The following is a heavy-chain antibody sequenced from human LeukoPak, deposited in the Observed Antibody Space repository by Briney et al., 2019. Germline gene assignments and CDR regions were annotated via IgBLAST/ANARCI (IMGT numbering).Heavy chain of an antibody. D-gene: IGHD4-17*01. V-gene: IGHV3-21*01. CDR3: ARDNDYGVDY. CDR1: GFTYSSYS. CDR2: ISSSSSYR. J-gene: IGHJ4*02. Sequence: GGSLRLSCAASGFTYSSYSLNWVRQVPGKGLEWVSYISSSSSYRYYADSVKGRLTISRDNAKNSLYLQMDSLRAEDTAVYYCARDNDYGVDYWGQGTLVTVSS.